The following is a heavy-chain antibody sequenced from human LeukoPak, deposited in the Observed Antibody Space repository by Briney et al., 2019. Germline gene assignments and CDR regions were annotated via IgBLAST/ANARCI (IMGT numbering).Heavy chain of an antibody. CDR1: GGSISSSSYY. CDR2: IYYSGST. J-gene: IGHJ1*01. CDR3: ARDRDSSSWYPPFFQH. D-gene: IGHD6-13*01. V-gene: IGHV4-39*07. Sequence: PSETLSLTCTVSGGSISSSSYYWGWIRQPPGKGLEWIGSIYYSGSTYYNPSLKSRVTISVDTSKNQFSLKLSSVTAADTAVYYCARDRDSSSWYPPFFQHWGQGTLVTVSS.